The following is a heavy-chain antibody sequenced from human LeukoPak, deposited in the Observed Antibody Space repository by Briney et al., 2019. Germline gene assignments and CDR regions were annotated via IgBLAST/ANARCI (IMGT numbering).Heavy chain of an antibody. V-gene: IGHV3-21*01. J-gene: IGHJ4*02. Sequence: GGSLRLSCAASGFTFSSYSMNWVRQAPGKGLEWVSSISSSSSYIYYADSVKGRFTISRDNAKNSLYLQMNSLRAEGTAVYYCARSGDYDFWSGYYTEDYWGQGTLVTASS. CDR2: ISSSSSYI. CDR1: GFTFSSYS. D-gene: IGHD3-3*01. CDR3: ARSGDYDFWSGYYTEDY.